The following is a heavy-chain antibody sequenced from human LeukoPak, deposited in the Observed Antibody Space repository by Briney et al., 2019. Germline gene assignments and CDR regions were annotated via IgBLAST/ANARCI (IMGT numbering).Heavy chain of an antibody. V-gene: IGHV3-21*06. CDR3: ARDGWVDY. CDR1: GFXFSSYS. D-gene: IGHD1-26*01. CDR2: MSSSSSYI. J-gene: IGHJ4*02. Sequence: GSLRLSCAASGFXFSSYSMNWVRQAPGKGLEWVSSMSSSSSYINYADSVKGRFTISRDNAKNTLYLQMNSLRAEDTAVYYCARDGWVDYLGQGTLVTVSS.